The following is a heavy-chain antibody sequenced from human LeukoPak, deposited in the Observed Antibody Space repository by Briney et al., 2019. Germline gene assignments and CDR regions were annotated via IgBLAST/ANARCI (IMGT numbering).Heavy chain of an antibody. Sequence: SETLSLTCTVSGGSISGYYWSWIRQPAGKGLEWIGRIYIRGNTNYNPSLKSRVTMSGDMSKNQFSLKLSSVTAADTAVYYCARDAGAIGSSWYVHYWGQGTLVTVSS. CDR2: IYIRGNT. J-gene: IGHJ4*02. CDR1: GGSISGYY. CDR3: ARDAGAIGSSWYVHY. D-gene: IGHD6-13*01. V-gene: IGHV4-4*07.